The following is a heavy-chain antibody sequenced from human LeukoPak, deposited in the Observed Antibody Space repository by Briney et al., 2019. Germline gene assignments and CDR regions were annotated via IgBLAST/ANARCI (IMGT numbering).Heavy chain of an antibody. CDR1: GFTFSSYA. V-gene: IGHV3-23*01. Sequence: GGSLRLSCAASGFTFSSYAMSWVRQAPGKGLEWVSAISGSGGSTYYADSVKGRFTISRDNSKNTLYLQMNSLRDEDTAVYYCAKGGRRTAAGKLDYWGQGTLVTVSS. J-gene: IGHJ4*02. CDR3: AKGGRRTAAGKLDY. D-gene: IGHD6-13*01. CDR2: ISGSGGST.